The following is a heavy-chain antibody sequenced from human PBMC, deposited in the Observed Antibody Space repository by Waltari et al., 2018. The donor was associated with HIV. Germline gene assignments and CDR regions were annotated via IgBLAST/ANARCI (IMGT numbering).Heavy chain of an antibody. CDR3: ARGEGEWELLHDY. D-gene: IGHD1-26*01. CDR2: INPNSGGT. Sequence: QVQLVQSGAEVKKPGASVKVSCTASGYPFNRYHIPWGSQAPGQGLEWMGRINPNSGGTNYAKKFQGRVTMTRDTSISTAYMELSRLRSDDTAVYYCARGEGEWELLHDYWGQGTLVTVSS. CDR1: GYPFNRYH. J-gene: IGHJ4*02. V-gene: IGHV1-2*06.